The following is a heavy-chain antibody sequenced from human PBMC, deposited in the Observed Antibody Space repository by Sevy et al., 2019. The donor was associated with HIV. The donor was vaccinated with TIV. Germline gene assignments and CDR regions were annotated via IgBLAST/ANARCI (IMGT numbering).Heavy chain of an antibody. Sequence: ASVKVSCKASGYTFSDSGYYVHWVRQAPGQGLEWMGWINPKSGATNYAQKFQGRVTMTRDTSVSTANMELNRLTSDDTGVYYCARESYDFWTGPVDYDYGMDVWGQGTRVTVSS. CDR3: ARESYDFWTGPVDYDYGMDV. D-gene: IGHD3-3*01. CDR2: INPKSGAT. J-gene: IGHJ6*02. CDR1: GYTFSDSGYY. V-gene: IGHV1-2*02.